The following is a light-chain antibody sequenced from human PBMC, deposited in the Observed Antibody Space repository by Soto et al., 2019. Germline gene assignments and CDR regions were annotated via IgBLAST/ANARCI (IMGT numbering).Light chain of an antibody. V-gene: IGKV3-11*01. Sequence: EIVLTQSPATLSLSPGERATLSCRVSQSVGTFFAWYQQKPGQAPRLLIYDASNRATGIPARFSGSGSGTDFTLTISSLEPEDFALYYCQQCYNWPQWTFGQGTKVDI. CDR1: QSVGTF. CDR2: DAS. CDR3: QQCYNWPQWT. J-gene: IGKJ1*01.